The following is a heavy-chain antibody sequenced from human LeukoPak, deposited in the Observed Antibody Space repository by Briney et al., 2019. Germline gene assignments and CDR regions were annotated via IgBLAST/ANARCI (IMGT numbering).Heavy chain of an antibody. D-gene: IGHD3-10*01. CDR2: IAGGDDR. CDR1: GFIFSPYA. Sequence: PGGSLRLSCAASGFIFSPYAMSWVRQAPGKGLEWVAGIAGGDDRFYADSVKGRFTISRDNAKNSLYLQMNSLRAEDTAVYYCASITMVRGANWGQGTLVTVSS. CDR3: ASITMVRGAN. J-gene: IGHJ4*02. V-gene: IGHV3-69-1*01.